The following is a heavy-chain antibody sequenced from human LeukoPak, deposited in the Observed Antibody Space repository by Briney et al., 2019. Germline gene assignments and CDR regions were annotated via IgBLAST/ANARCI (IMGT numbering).Heavy chain of an antibody. Sequence: SETLSLTCTVSGGSISSYYWSWIRQPPGKGLEWIGYIYYSGSTNYNPSLKSRVTISVDTSKNQFSLKLSSVTAADTAVYYCARLSGYHGSGIDYWGQGTLVTVSS. CDR1: GGSISSYY. D-gene: IGHD3-10*01. CDR2: IYYSGST. V-gene: IGHV4-59*01. J-gene: IGHJ4*02. CDR3: ARLSGYHGSGIDY.